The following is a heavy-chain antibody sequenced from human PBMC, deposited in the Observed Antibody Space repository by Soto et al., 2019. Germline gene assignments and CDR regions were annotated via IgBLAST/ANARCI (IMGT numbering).Heavy chain of an antibody. CDR2: ISGSGGST. D-gene: IGHD2-21*02. J-gene: IGHJ4*02. CDR3: AKSPALAHRVGSEEVTFDY. V-gene: IGHV3-23*01. Sequence: GGSLRLSCAASGFTFSSYAMSWVRQAPGKGLEWVSAISGSGGSTYYADSVKGRFTISRDNSKNTLYLQMNSLRAEDTAVYYCAKSPALAHRVGSEEVTFDYWGQGTLVTVSS. CDR1: GFTFSSYA.